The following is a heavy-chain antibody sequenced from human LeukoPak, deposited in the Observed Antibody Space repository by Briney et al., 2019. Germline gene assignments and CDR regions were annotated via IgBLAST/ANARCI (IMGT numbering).Heavy chain of an antibody. D-gene: IGHD3-16*01. CDR1: GFTFRSYG. Sequence: GGSLRLSCAASGFTFRSYGMFWVRQAPGKGLEWVSAIDGSGGRTYYADSVKDRFTISREKYKNTVYLQMNSLRAEDTAVYYCAKFGRSTSPVSWGRGTLVTVSS. CDR2: IDGSGGRT. J-gene: IGHJ4*02. CDR3: AKFGRSTSPVS. V-gene: IGHV3-23*01.